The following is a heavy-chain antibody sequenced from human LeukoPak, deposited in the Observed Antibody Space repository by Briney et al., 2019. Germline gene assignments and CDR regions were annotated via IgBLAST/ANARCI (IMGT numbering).Heavy chain of an antibody. D-gene: IGHD6-19*01. CDR2: IYTSGST. J-gene: IGHJ4*02. CDR3: CGSGWFAGPFGY. Sequence: SETLSLTCTVSGGSISSGSYYWSWIRQPAGKGLEWIGRIYTSGSTNYNPSLKSRVTISVDTSKNQFSLKLSSVTAADTAVYYCCGSGWFAGPFGYWGQGALVTVSS. V-gene: IGHV4-61*02. CDR1: GGSISSGSYY.